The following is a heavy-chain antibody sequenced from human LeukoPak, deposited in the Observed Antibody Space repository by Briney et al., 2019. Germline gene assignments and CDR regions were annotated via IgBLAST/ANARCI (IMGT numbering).Heavy chain of an antibody. CDR2: VTRSGGTT. V-gene: IGHV3-23*01. D-gene: IGHD3-22*01. CDR3: ANAHSYENSGPVDY. CDR1: GFTFSSYA. J-gene: IGHJ4*02. Sequence: GGSLRLSCAASGFTFSSYAMSRVRQAPGKGLQWVSTVTRSGGTTYYADSVKGRFTISRDNSKNTLDLQMNSLRDDDTAVYYCANAHSYENSGPVDYWGQGTLVTVSS.